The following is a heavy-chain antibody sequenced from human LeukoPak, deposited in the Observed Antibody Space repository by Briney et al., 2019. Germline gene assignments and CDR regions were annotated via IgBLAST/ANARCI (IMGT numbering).Heavy chain of an antibody. D-gene: IGHD3-10*01. V-gene: IGHV1-2*02. J-gene: IGHJ5*02. CDR1: GYTFTGYY. CDR3: ARDSGYSKNWFDP. CDR2: ISPNSGGT. Sequence: ASVKVSCKASGYTFTGYYMHWVRQAPGQGLEWMGRISPNSGGTNYAQKFQGRVTMTSDTSISTAYMDLSRLRSDDTAVYYCARDSGYSKNWFDPWGQGTLVTVSS.